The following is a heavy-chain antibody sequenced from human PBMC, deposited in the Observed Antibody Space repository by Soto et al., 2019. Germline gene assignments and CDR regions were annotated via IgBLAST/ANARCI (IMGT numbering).Heavy chain of an antibody. CDR3: ARDQDDSSGYYYRYFDY. CDR2: IIPIFGTA. J-gene: IGHJ4*02. Sequence: GASVKVSCKASGYTFTSYGISWVRQAPGQGLEWMGGIIPIFGTANYAQKFQGRVTITADESTSTAYMELSSLRPEDTAVYYCARDQDDSSGYYYRYFDYWGQGTLVTVSS. D-gene: IGHD3-22*01. CDR1: GYTFTSYG. V-gene: IGHV1-69*13.